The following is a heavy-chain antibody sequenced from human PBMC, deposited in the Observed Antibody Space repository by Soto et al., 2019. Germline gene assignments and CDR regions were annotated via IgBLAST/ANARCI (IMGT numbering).Heavy chain of an antibody. Sequence: PGESLKISCKGSGYSFTSYWISWVRQMPGKGLEWMGRIDPSDSYTNYSPSFQGHVTISADKSISTAYLQWSSLKASDTAMYYCARPGDYYGSGSYTYGMDVWGQGTTVTAP. V-gene: IGHV5-10-1*01. CDR1: GYSFTSYW. D-gene: IGHD3-10*01. J-gene: IGHJ6*02. CDR3: ARPGDYYGSGSYTYGMDV. CDR2: IDPSDSYT.